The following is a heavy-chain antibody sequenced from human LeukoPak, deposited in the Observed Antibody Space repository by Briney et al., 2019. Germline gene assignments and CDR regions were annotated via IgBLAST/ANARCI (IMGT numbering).Heavy chain of an antibody. J-gene: IGHJ4*02. CDR3: ARGIRWLQLSYFDY. Sequence: HPSQTLSLTCPVSGGSISSGVYYWSWIRQHPGKGLEWIGYIYYSGSTYYNSSLKSRVTISVDTSKNQFSLKLSSVTAADTAVYYCARGIRWLQLSYFDYWGQGTLVTVSS. CDR2: IYYSGST. D-gene: IGHD5-24*01. CDR1: GGSISSGVYY. V-gene: IGHV4-31*03.